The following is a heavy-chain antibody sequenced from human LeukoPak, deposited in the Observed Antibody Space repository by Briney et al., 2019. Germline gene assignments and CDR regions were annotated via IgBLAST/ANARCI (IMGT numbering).Heavy chain of an antibody. D-gene: IGHD1-14*01. J-gene: IGHJ4*02. CDR2: ISHSGTT. V-gene: IGHV4-30-4*01. CDR3: ARGKVPER. Sequence: SETLSLTCTVSGASVNSSDHYWSWIRQTPGKGLEWIGYISHSGTTYYNPSLKSRVTIALDTSKNHFFLILNSMTVADTAIYYCARGKVPERWGQGSLVTVSS. CDR1: GASVNSSDHY.